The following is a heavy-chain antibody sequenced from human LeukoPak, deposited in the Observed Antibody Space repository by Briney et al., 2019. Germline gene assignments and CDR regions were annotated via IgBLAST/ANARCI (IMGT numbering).Heavy chain of an antibody. CDR1: GYTFTSYG. CDR2: ISTYNGDT. D-gene: IGHD1-26*01. V-gene: IGHV1-18*01. Sequence: ASVKVSCKASGYTFTSYGISWVRQAPGQRLEWMGWISTYNGDTNYAQKLQGRVTMTTDTSTNTAYMELRSLRSDDTAVYYCARVGGSFNDSTFDIWGQGTMVTVSS. CDR3: ARVGGSFNDSTFDI. J-gene: IGHJ3*02.